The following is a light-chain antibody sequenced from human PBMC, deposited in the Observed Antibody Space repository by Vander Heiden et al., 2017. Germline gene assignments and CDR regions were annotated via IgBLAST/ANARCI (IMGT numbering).Light chain of an antibody. CDR1: RSVANY. V-gene: IGKV1-39*01. CDR2: AAS. Sequence: DIQMTQSPSSLHGPVGDTVTITCRASRSVANYLNLYQHKPGNAPKVLIYAASSLQSGVPSRFNGSGSGTDFTLSIFSLRPEDFATYFCQQLYSIPLTFGGGTKVEIK. CDR3: QQLYSIPLT. J-gene: IGKJ4*01.